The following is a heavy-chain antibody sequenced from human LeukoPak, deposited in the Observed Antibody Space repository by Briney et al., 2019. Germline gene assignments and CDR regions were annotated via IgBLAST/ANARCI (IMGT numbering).Heavy chain of an antibody. CDR1: GGAFITHT. D-gene: IGHD2-2*01. J-gene: IGHJ4*02. V-gene: IGHV1-69*13. CDR2: IIPTSGTP. Sequence: ASVKVSCKVSGGAFITHTINWVRQAPGHGLEWVGGIIPTSGTPHYAQRFRGRVTMTADGSTNTAELVLHSLTSEDTAVYYCAREGLDVVVVPAAPYFDSWGQGTLVTVSS. CDR3: AREGLDVVVVPAAPYFDS.